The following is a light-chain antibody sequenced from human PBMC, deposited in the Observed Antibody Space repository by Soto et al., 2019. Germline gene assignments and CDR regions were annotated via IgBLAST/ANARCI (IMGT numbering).Light chain of an antibody. V-gene: IGLV2-14*01. Sequence: QSALTQPASVSGSPGQSITISCTGTSSDVGGYNYVSWYQQHPGKAPKLMIYDVSNRPSGVSNRLSGSKSGNTVSLIISGLQAEEEADYYCSSYTSSSNLPHFFGTVTKLTVL. CDR2: DVS. CDR1: SSDVGGYNY. CDR3: SSYTSSSNLPHF. J-gene: IGLJ1*01.